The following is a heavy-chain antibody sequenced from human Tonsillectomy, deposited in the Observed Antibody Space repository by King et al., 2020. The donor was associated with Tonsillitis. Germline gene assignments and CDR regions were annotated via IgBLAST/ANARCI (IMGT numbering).Heavy chain of an antibody. V-gene: IGHV1-2*02. D-gene: IGHD2-2*01. CDR2: RHPNSGGT. CDR3: ARDIVVAPTASDYYYYYGMDV. CDR1: GYTFTDYY. J-gene: IGHJ6*02. Sequence: VQLVESGAEVKKPGASVKVSCKSSGYTFTDYYIHWVRQAPGQGLECMGWRHPNSGGTNYARRFQGRVTMTRDTSISTAYMALSRMIADDTAMYYSARDIVVAPTASDYYYYYGMDVWGQGTTITVSS.